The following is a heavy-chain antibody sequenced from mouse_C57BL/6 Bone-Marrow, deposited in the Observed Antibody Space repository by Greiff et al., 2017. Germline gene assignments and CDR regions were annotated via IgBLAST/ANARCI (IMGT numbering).Heavy chain of an antibody. J-gene: IGHJ2*01. Sequence: VQGVESGAELVRPGASVTLSCKASGYTFTDYEMHWVKQTPVHGLEWIGAIDPETGGTAYNQKFKGKAILTADKSSSTAYMELRSLTSEDSAVYYWTKGCRLYYWGQGTTLTVSS. CDR2: IDPETGGT. CDR3: TKGCRLYY. V-gene: IGHV1-15*01. CDR1: GYTFTDYE.